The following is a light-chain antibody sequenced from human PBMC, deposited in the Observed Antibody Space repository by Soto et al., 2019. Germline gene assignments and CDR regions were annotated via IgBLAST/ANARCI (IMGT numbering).Light chain of an antibody. CDR2: GAS. CDR1: QSVSSN. J-gene: IGKJ3*01. Sequence: EIVMTQSPATLSVSPGERATLSCRASQSVSSNLAWYQQKPGQAPRLLIFGASTRATGVPARFSGSRSGTEFTLLVSSLQSEDFGVYYFQQYNNWPPWTFGPGTKVDIK. V-gene: IGKV3-15*01. CDR3: QQYNNWPPWT.